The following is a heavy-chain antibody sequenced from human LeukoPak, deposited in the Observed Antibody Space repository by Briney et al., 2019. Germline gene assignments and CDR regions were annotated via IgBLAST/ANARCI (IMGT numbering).Heavy chain of an antibody. CDR2: ISYDGSNK. CDR1: GFTFSSYA. J-gene: IGHJ4*02. CDR3: ARGPAGYN. Sequence: GGSLRLSCAASGFTFSSYAMHWVRQAPGKGLEWVAVISYDGSNKYYADSVKGRFTISRDNSKNTLYLQMNSLRAEDTAVYYCARGPAGYNWGQGTLVTFSS. D-gene: IGHD1-1*01. V-gene: IGHV3-30*14.